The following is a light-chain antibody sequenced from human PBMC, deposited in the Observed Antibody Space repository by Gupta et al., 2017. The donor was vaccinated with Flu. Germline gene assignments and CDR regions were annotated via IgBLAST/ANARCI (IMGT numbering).Light chain of an antibody. CDR2: KAS. CDR3: QHEDNFTGT. Sequence: PSTMSASVGDRVTITCRASQGIRDCLDWYQQKPGKAPHLLIYKASTGETGVPSRFSGSGSGTEFTLTISSRQPDDFANYYCQHEDNFTGTFGQGTQVDIK. J-gene: IGKJ1*01. CDR1: QGIRDC. V-gene: IGKV1-5*03.